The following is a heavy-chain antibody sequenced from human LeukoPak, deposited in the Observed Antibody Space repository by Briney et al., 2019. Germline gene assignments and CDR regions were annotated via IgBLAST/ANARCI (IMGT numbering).Heavy chain of an antibody. CDR1: GFTFSTYA. D-gene: IGHD3-16*02. J-gene: IGHJ4*02. CDR3: ASTPFYGYVWGSYRYRGLFDN. V-gene: IGHV3-23*01. Sequence: PGGSLRLSCAASGFTFSTYAMSWVRQAPGRGLEWVSGICGSGGCTYYADSVKGRFTISRDNSKNTLYLQMNSLRVEDTAVYYCASTPFYGYVWGSYRYRGLFDNWGQGTLVSVSS. CDR2: ICGSGGCT.